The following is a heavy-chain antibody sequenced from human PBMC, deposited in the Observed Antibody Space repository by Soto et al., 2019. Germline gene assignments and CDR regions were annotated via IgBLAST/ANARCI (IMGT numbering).Heavy chain of an antibody. CDR2: SYYSGST. CDR1: GGAISRYC. J-gene: IGHJ4*02. D-gene: IGHD6-19*01. Sequence: SETLSLTCTVSGGAISRYCGRWVRQRAGKGQEVDGGSYYSGSTNYNPSLKSRVTISVDTSKNQFSLKLSSVTAADTAVYYCARLEYSSGWYRFGYWGQGTLVTVSS. CDR3: ARLEYSSGWYRFGY. V-gene: IGHV4-59*01.